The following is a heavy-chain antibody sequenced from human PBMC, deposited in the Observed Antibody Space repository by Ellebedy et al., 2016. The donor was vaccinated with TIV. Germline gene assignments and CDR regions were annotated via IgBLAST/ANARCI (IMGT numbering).Heavy chain of an antibody. Sequence: MPSETLSLTCTVSGDSIDSNSNYWGWIRQPPGKGLEWIGSISGRGSKYSNPSLKSRFTMSVDTSKNQFSLNLTSVTAADTAMYYCARGENYGIWGQGTLVTVSS. CDR1: GDSIDSNSNY. J-gene: IGHJ4*02. CDR2: ISGRGSK. D-gene: IGHD1-7*01. CDR3: ARGENYGI. V-gene: IGHV4-39*07.